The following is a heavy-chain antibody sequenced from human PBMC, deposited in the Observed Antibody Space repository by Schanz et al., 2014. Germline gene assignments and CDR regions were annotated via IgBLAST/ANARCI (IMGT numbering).Heavy chain of an antibody. Sequence: EVQLLESGGGLVQPGGSLRLSCASSGFSFTTYAMSWVRQAPGKGLVWVSAISGGGGTTYYTDSVKGRFTISRDNSKSTLYLQMNSLRAEDTAVYYCAKDGPGGSGSYSADGGMDVWGQGTTXTVSS. CDR3: AKDGPGGSGSYSADGGMDV. J-gene: IGHJ6*02. CDR2: ISGGGGTT. V-gene: IGHV3-23*01. D-gene: IGHD3-10*01. CDR1: GFSFTTYA.